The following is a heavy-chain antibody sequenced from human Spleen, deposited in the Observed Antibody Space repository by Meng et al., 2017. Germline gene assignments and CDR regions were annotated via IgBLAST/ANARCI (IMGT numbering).Heavy chain of an antibody. D-gene: IGHD3-9*01. Sequence: GSLRLSCAVYGGSFSGYYWSWIRQPPGKGLEWIGEINHSGSTNYNPSLKSRVTISVDTSKNQFSLKLSSVTAADTAVYYCARSLNYDILTGCPGSRCYYYGMDVWGQGTTVTVSS. J-gene: IGHJ6*02. CDR1: GGSFSGYY. CDR2: INHSGST. CDR3: ARSLNYDILTGCPGSRCYYYGMDV. V-gene: IGHV4-34*01.